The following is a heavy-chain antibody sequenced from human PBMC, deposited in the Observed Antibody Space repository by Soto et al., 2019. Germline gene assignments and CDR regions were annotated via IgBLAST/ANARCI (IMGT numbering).Heavy chain of an antibody. J-gene: IGHJ6*02. CDR1: GFTFSSYG. CDR3: AKVMITFGVSRYGLAV. Sequence: QVQLVESGGGVVQPGRSLRLSCAASGFTFSSYGIHWVRQAPGKGLEWVAFISYDGGNKYYADSVKGRFTISRDNSKNXLFLQMNSLRAEDTAVYYCAKVMITFGVSRYGLAVWGQGTTVTVSS. CDR2: ISYDGGNK. D-gene: IGHD3-16*01. V-gene: IGHV3-30*18.